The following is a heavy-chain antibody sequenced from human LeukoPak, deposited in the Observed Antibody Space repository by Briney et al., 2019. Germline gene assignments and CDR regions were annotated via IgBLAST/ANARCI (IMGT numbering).Heavy chain of an antibody. Sequence: GGSLRLSCAASGFTFSSYFMNWVRQAPGEGLEWVSRIYSDGSSTSYADSVKGRFTISRDNTKNTLYLQMNSLRADDTAVYYCARESVAVDSWGQGTLVTVSS. V-gene: IGHV3-74*01. D-gene: IGHD6-19*01. CDR1: GFTFSSYF. CDR3: ARESVAVDS. CDR2: IYSDGSST. J-gene: IGHJ4*02.